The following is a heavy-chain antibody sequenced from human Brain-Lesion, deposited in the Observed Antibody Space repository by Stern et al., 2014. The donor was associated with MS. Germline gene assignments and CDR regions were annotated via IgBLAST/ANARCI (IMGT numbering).Heavy chain of an antibody. Sequence: VQLVESGAEVKKPGASVKVSCKVSGYTLTDLSMHWVRQAPRQGLEWMGGFDPEDGETIYAQKVQGRVTMTEDTSTDTAYMELSSLRSEDTAVYYCATLSPGAGGNYYRHFDYWGQGTLVTVSS. CDR1: GYTLTDLS. D-gene: IGHD1-26*01. CDR2: FDPEDGET. CDR3: ATLSPGAGGNYYRHFDY. V-gene: IGHV1-24*01. J-gene: IGHJ4*02.